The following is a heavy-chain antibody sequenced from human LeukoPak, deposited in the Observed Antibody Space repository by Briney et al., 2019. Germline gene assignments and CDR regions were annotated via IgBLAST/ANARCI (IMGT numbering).Heavy chain of an antibody. J-gene: IGHJ4*02. CDR1: GFTFSSYA. CDR3: GSAYYDFWSGVDY. V-gene: IGHV3-23*01. D-gene: IGHD3-3*01. CDR2: ISGGGGAT. Sequence: GGSLRLSCAASGFTFSSYAMSWVRQAPGKGLEWVSSISGGGGATYYADSVKGRFTISRDNSKNTLYLQMNSLRAEDTAVYYCGSAYYDFWSGVDYWGQGTLVTVSS.